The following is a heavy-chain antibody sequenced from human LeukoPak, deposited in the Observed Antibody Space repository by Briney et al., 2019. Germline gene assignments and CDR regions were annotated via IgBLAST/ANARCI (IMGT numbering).Heavy chain of an antibody. CDR2: IIPIFGTA. V-gene: IGHV1-69*01. Sequence: ASVKVSCKASGGTFSSYAISWVRQAPGQGLEWMRGIIPIFGTANYAQKFQGRVTITADESTSTAYMELSSLRSEDTAVYCCARDSVVVPAAIPEFDYWGQGTLVTVSS. D-gene: IGHD2-2*02. CDR1: GGTFSSYA. J-gene: IGHJ4*02. CDR3: ARDSVVVPAAIPEFDY.